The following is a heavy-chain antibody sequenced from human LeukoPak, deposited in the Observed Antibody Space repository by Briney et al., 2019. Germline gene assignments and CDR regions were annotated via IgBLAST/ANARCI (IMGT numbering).Heavy chain of an antibody. CDR2: ISSSSSYI. CDR3: ARDRETYYYDSSGHYY. CDR1: GFTFSSYS. V-gene: IGHV3-21*01. Sequence: GGSLRLSCAASGFTFSSYSMNWVRQAPGKGLEWVSSISSSSSYIYYADSVKGRFTISRDNAKNSLYLQMNSLRAEDTAVYYCARDRETYYYDSSGHYYWGQGTLVTVSS. J-gene: IGHJ4*02. D-gene: IGHD3-22*01.